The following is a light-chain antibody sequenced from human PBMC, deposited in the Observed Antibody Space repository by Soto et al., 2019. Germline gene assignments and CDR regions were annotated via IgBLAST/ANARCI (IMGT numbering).Light chain of an antibody. V-gene: IGKV3-20*01. CDR3: QQYGASPPS. J-gene: IGKJ3*01. CDR1: QSVNSNY. Sequence: EIVLTQSPGTLSWSPGERATLSCRASQSVNSNYVAWYPQKPGQAPRLLISGASSRATGIPDRFSGSGSGTDFTLTISRLDPEDLAVYYCQQYGASPPSFGPGTKVDL. CDR2: GAS.